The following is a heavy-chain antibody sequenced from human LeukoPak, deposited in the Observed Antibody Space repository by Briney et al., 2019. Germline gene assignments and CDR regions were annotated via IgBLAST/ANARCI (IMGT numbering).Heavy chain of an antibody. CDR3: ARGPIGIYVDY. V-gene: IGHV4-59*01. Sequence: PSETLSLTCTVSGGSISSYYWSWIRQPPGKGLEWIGYIYYSGSTNYNPSLKSRVTISVDTSKNQFSLKLSPVTAADTAVYYCARGPIGIYVDYWGQGTLVTVSS. J-gene: IGHJ4*02. CDR2: IYYSGST. CDR1: GGSISSYY. D-gene: IGHD2-15*01.